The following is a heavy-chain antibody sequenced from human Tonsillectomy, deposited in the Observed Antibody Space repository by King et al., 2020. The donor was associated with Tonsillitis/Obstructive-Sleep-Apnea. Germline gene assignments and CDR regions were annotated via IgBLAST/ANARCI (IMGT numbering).Heavy chain of an antibody. Sequence: VQLVESGGGLVQPGGSLRLACAASGFTFSSYAMSWVRQAPGEGLEWVSTISGGGSSTYYADSVKGRFTISRDNSKNTLYLQMSSLRAEDTAVYSCATTFGTTVTTVGSYPFDYWGQGTLVTVSS. V-gene: IGHV3-23*04. D-gene: IGHD4-17*01. CDR3: ATTFGTTVTTVGSYPFDY. J-gene: IGHJ4*02. CDR2: ISGGGSST. CDR1: GFTFSSYA.